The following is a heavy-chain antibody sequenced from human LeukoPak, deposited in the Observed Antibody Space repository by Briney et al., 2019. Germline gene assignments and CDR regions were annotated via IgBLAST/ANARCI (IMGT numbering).Heavy chain of an antibody. Sequence: SETLSLTCAVYGGSFSGYYWSWIRQPPGKGLEWIGEINHSGSTNYNPSLKSRVTVSVDTSKNQFSLKLSSVTAADTAVYYCAVEGGQQLVRAHYWGQGTLVTVSS. CDR3: AVEGGQQLVRAHY. CDR1: GGSFSGYY. CDR2: INHSGST. D-gene: IGHD6-13*01. V-gene: IGHV4-34*01. J-gene: IGHJ4*02.